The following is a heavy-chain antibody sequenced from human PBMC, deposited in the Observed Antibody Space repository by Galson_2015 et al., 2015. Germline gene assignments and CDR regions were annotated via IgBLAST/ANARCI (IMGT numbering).Heavy chain of an antibody. Sequence: SLRLSCAASGLTFSTYSMNWVRQTPGKGLEWVSSITSTSSDTYYADSVKGRFTISRGNAKNSLYLQMNSLRAEDTAVYYCARDLGRPDYWGQGTLVTVSS. CDR2: ITSTSSDT. V-gene: IGHV3-21*01. CDR1: GLTFSTYS. J-gene: IGHJ4*02. CDR3: ARDLGRPDY.